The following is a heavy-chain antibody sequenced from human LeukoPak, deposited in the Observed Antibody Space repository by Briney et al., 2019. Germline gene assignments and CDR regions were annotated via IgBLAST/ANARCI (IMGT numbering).Heavy chain of an antibody. CDR1: GFTFSSYA. CDR2: ISGSGGST. CDR3: AKDRSIFGVVNWFDP. Sequence: SGGSLRLSCAASGFTFSSYAMSWVRRAPGKGLEWVSAISGSGGSTYYADSVKGRFTISRDNSKNTLYLQMNSLRAEDTAVYYCAKDRSIFGVVNWFDPWGQGTLVTVSS. J-gene: IGHJ5*02. V-gene: IGHV3-23*01. D-gene: IGHD3-3*01.